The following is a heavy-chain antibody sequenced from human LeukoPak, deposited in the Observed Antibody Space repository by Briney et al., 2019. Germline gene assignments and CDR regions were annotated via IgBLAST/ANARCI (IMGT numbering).Heavy chain of an antibody. CDR2: ISSSSGTR. J-gene: IGHJ6*03. CDR1: GFTFSSFS. CDR3: ARRSTIFGGYYYMDV. V-gene: IGHV3-48*01. Sequence: GGSLRLSCAASGFTFSSFSMNWVCQAPGKGLQWVSYISSSSGTRYYADSVQGRFTISRDNAKLYLQMNSLRAEDTAVYYCARRSTIFGGYYYMDVWGKGTKVTVSS. D-gene: IGHD3-3*01.